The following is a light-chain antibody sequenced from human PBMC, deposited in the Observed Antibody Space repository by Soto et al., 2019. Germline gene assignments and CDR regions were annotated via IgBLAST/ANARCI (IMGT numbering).Light chain of an antibody. V-gene: IGLV2-14*03. Sequence: QSALTQPASVSGSPGQSITISCTGTSSDVGGYDHVSWYQQHPGKAPKLIIYDVTVRPSGISPRFSGSKSDNTASLAVSGHQPEDEADYYCSSYTKKDTLLCGGGTKLTVL. CDR2: DVT. J-gene: IGLJ3*02. CDR3: SSYTKKDTLL. CDR1: SSDVGGYDH.